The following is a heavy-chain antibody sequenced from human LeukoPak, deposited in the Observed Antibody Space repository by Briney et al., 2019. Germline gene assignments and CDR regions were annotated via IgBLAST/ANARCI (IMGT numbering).Heavy chain of an antibody. CDR1: GGTFSSYA. J-gene: IGHJ4*02. Sequence: GASVKVSCKASGGTFSSYAISWVRQAPGQGLEWMGRIIPILGIANYAQKFQGRVTITADKSTSTAYMELSSLRSEDTAVYYCATVLFPPWYFDYWGQGTLVTVSS. CDR2: IIPILGIA. V-gene: IGHV1-69*04. CDR3: ATVLFPPWYFDY. D-gene: IGHD3-10*02.